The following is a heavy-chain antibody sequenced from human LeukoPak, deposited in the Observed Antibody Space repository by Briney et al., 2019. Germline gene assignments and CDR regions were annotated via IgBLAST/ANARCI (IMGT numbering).Heavy chain of an antibody. Sequence: PGGSLRLSCAASGFTFSSYGMSWVRQAPGKGLEWVSAISGSGGSTYYADSVKGRFTISRDNSKNTLYLQMNSLRAEDTAVYYCAKGGQGYYDYVRGYFDYWGQGTLVTVSS. J-gene: IGHJ4*02. CDR3: AKGGQGYYDYVRGYFDY. CDR2: ISGSGGST. V-gene: IGHV3-23*01. CDR1: GFTFSSYG. D-gene: IGHD3-16*01.